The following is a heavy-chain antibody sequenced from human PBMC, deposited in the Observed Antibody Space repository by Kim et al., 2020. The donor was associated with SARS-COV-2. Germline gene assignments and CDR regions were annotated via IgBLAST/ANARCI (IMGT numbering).Heavy chain of an antibody. J-gene: IGHJ5*02. CDR1: GGSISSGGYY. CDR2: IYYSGST. D-gene: IGHD3-16*01. V-gene: IGHV4-31*03. Sequence: SETLSLTCTVSGGSISSGGYYWSWIRQHPGKGLEWIGYIYYSGSTYYNPSLKSRVTISVDTSKNQFSLKLSSVTAADTAVYYCATQTGGSSENWFDPWGQGTLGTVSS. CDR3: ATQTGGSSENWFDP.